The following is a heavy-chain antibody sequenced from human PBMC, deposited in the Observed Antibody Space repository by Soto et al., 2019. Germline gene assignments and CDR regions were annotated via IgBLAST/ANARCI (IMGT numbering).Heavy chain of an antibody. D-gene: IGHD5-18*01. CDR2: VTASGGGT. J-gene: IGHJ4*02. CDR1: GFIFNNYA. V-gene: IGHV3-23*01. CDR3: AKALVPALTATFGY. Sequence: PGGSLRLSCAASGFIFNNYAMTWVRQAPGKGLEWVSTVTASGGGTFYANSVKGRFTISRDNSRNTLHLQMSSLRVEDTALYYCAKALVPALTATFGYWRQGTLVTVSS.